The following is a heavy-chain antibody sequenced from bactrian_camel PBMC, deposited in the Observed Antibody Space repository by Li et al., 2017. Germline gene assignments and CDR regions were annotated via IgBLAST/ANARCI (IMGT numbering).Heavy chain of an antibody. V-gene: IGHV3S55*01. CDR1: RFTYSTYC. Sequence: HVQLVESGGGSVQAGGSLRLSCTASRFTYSTYCMAWFRQTPGKEREGVATIGSTGSITYADSVKGRFTIYEDNTKSTLYLQMNSLRPEDTAMYYCAADADGGAWYCLAESAEFVYWGQGTQVTVS. D-gene: IGHD6*01. J-gene: IGHJ4*01. CDR2: IGSTGSI. CDR3: AADADGGAWYCLAESAEFVY.